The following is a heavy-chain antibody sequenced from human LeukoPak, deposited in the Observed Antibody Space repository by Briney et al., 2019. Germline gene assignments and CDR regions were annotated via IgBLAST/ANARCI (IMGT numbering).Heavy chain of an antibody. CDR2: INHSGST. D-gene: IGHD2-2*01. V-gene: IGHV4-34*01. J-gene: IGHJ6*03. CDR3: ARRPGGYCSSTSCYPDYYYYMDV. Sequence: SETLSLTCAVYGGSFSGYYWSWIRQPPGKGLEWIGEINHSGSTNYHPSLKSRVTISVDTSKNQFSLKLSSVTAADTAVYYCARRPGGYCSSTSCYPDYYYYMDVWGKGTTVTVSS. CDR1: GGSFSGYY.